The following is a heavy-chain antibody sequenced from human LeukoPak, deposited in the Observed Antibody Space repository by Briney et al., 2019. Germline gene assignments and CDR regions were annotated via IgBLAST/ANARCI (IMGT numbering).Heavy chain of an antibody. Sequence: PGGSLRLSCAASGFSVSNNYMTWVRQAPGRGLEWVSLISNGSSTYYADSVKGRFTISIDNSKNTLYLQMNSLRAEDTAVYYCAKDQYDFWSGFSYYGMDVWGQGTTVTVSS. J-gene: IGHJ6*02. CDR1: GFSVSNNY. D-gene: IGHD3-3*01. CDR2: ISNGSST. CDR3: AKDQYDFWSGFSYYGMDV. V-gene: IGHV3-53*05.